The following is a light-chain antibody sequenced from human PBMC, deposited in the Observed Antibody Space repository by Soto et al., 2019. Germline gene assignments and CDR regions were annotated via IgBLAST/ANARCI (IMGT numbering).Light chain of an antibody. CDR1: SSSIGAGFD. J-gene: IGLJ3*02. CDR2: GNN. V-gene: IGLV1-40*01. CDR3: LSYDSSLSEGV. Sequence: QSVLTQPPSVSGAPGQRVTISCTGSSSSIGAGFDVHWYQQVPGTAPKLLIYGNNKRPSGVPGRFSGSRSGTSASLAITGLQAEDEADYYCLSYDSSLSEGVFGGGTKLTVL.